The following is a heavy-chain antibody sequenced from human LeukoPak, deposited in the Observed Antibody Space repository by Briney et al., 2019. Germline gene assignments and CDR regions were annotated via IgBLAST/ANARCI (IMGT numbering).Heavy chain of an antibody. CDR2: IYPGDSDT. J-gene: IGHJ1*01. V-gene: IGHV5-51*01. D-gene: IGHD3-3*01. Sequence: GESLKISCKGSGYSFTSYWIGWVRQIPGKGLEWMGIIYPGDSDTRYSPSFQGQVTISADKSISTAYLQWRSLKASDTAMYYCALGGDDFWSGYYSPAEYFSTGARAPWSPSPQ. CDR3: ALGGDDFWSGYYSPAEYFST. CDR1: GYSFTSYW.